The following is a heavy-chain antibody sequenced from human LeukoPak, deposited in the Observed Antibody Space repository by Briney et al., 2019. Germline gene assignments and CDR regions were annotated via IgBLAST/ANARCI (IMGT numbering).Heavy chain of an antibody. CDR3: ARQGGNGSGSYYKRGWFDP. CDR1: GGSISSSSYY. D-gene: IGHD3-10*01. CDR2: IYYSGST. J-gene: IGHJ5*02. V-gene: IGHV4-39*01. Sequence: SETLSLTCTVSGGSISSSSYYWGWIRQPPGKGLEWIASIYYSGSTYYNPSLKSRVTIFVDTSKNQFSLKLSSVTAADTAVYYCARQGGNGSGSYYKRGWFDPWGQGTLVTVSS.